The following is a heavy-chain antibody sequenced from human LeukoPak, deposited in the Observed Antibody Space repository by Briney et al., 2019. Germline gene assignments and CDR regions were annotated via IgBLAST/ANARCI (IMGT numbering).Heavy chain of an antibody. CDR2: NNHSGST. CDR1: GGSFSGYY. D-gene: IGHD3-10*01. V-gene: IGHV4-34*01. J-gene: IGHJ4*02. Sequence: SETLSLTCAVYGGSFSGYYWSWIRQPPGKGLEWIGENNHSGSTNYNPSLKSRVTISVDTSKNQFSLKLSAVTAAATAVYYCARRLRFGELYWGQGTLVTVSS. CDR3: ARRLRFGELY.